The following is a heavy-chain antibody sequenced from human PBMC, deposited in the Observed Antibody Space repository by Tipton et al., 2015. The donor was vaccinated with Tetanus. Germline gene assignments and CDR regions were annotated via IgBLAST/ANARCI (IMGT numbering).Heavy chain of an antibody. D-gene: IGHD4-17*01. CDR2: IRYDAINK. Sequence: RSLRLSCAASGFTLSRYTLNWVRQAPGKGLEWVAFIRYDAINKYYADSVKGRFTISRDNPKNTLDLQMNSLRAEDTAVYYCARHYGDYGGAFDLWGQGTMVTVSS. CDR1: GFTLSRYT. J-gene: IGHJ3*01. CDR3: ARHYGDYGGAFDL. V-gene: IGHV3-33*08.